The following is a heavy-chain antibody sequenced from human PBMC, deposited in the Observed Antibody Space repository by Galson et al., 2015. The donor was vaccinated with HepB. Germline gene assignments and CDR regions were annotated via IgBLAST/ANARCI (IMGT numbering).Heavy chain of an antibody. Sequence: SLRLSCAASGFTFSSYAMNWVRQAPGQGLEWVSGISGSGGATYYADSVKGRFTISRDNSKNTLYLQMNSLRVEDTAVYYCAKAVAGPYYFYGMDVWGQGTTVTVSS. CDR3: AKAVAGPYYFYGMDV. J-gene: IGHJ6*02. D-gene: IGHD6-19*01. V-gene: IGHV3-23*01. CDR1: GFTFSSYA. CDR2: ISGSGGAT.